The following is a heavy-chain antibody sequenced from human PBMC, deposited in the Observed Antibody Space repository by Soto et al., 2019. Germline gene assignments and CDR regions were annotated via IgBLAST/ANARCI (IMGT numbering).Heavy chain of an antibody. CDR2: ISSSGSFK. Sequence: EVQLVESVGGLVKPGGSLRLSCAASGFSFSSDSMGWVRQAPGKGLEWVSSISSSGSFKNYADSVKGRFTISRDNAKNSLYLQMSGLKDEDTAVYYCARDPPTGTTLDWADSWGQGTLVTVSS. D-gene: IGHD1-7*01. V-gene: IGHV3-21*01. J-gene: IGHJ4*02. CDR3: ARDPPTGTTLDWADS. CDR1: GFSFSSDS.